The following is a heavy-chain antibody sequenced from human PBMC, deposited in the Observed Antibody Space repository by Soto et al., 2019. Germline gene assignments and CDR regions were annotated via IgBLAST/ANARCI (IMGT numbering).Heavy chain of an antibody. J-gene: IGHJ5*02. D-gene: IGHD3-3*01. V-gene: IGHV1-69*13. Sequence: SVKVSCKASGGTFSGYAISWVRQAPGQGLEWMGGIIPIFGTANYAQKFQGRVTITADESTSTAYMELSSLRSEDTAVYYCARENVLRFLEWLFHWFDPWGQGTLVTVSS. CDR1: GGTFSGYA. CDR3: ARENVLRFLEWLFHWFDP. CDR2: IIPIFGTA.